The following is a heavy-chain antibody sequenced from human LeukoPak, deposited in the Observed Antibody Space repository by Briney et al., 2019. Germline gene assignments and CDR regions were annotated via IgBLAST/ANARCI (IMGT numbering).Heavy chain of an antibody. V-gene: IGHV3-7*01. CDR3: VSFYETY. CDR1: GFTFSNFW. Sequence: GGSLRLSCAASGFTFSNFWMNWVRQAPGKGLERVANIKQDGSVKHYVDSVKGRFTISKDNAKNTVYLQMNSLRAEDTAVYYCVSFYETYWGRGTLVTVSS. CDR2: IKQDGSVK. J-gene: IGHJ4*02. D-gene: IGHD2/OR15-2a*01.